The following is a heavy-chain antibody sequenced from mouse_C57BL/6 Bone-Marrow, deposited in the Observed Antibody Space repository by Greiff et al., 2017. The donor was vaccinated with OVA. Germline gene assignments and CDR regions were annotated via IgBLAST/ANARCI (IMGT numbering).Heavy chain of an antibody. D-gene: IGHD1-1*01. CDR2: FSNGGGST. CDR1: GFTFSDYY. CDR3: ARHNYYYGSRDY. J-gene: IGHJ4*01. Sequence: EVQLMESGGGLVQPGGSLKLSCAASGFTFSDYYMYWVRQTPEQRLEWIAYFSNGGGSTYYPDHVKGRFTISRANAKNTLYLQMRSLKSEDTAMDYCARHNYYYGSRDYWGQGTAVTVSS. V-gene: IGHV5-12*01.